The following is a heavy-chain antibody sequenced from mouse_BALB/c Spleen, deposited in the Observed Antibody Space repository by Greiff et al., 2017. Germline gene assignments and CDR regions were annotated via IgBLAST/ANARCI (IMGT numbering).Heavy chain of an antibody. CDR3: ARQGIITTVVATNYYAMDY. CDR1: GFTFSSYG. Sequence: EVKLVESGGDLVKPGGSLKLSCAASGFTFSSYGMSWVRQTPDKRLEWVATISSGGSYTYYPDSVKGRFTISRDNAKNTLYLQMSSLKSEDTAMYYCARQGIITTVVATNYYAMDYWGQGTSVTVSS. V-gene: IGHV5-6*01. D-gene: IGHD1-1*01. J-gene: IGHJ4*01. CDR2: ISSGGSYT.